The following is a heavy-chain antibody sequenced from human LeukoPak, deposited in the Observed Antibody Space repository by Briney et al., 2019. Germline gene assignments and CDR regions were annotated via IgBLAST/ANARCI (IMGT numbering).Heavy chain of an antibody. CDR1: GGSISSYY. CDR3: ARGLTYYYGSGSYFLDY. J-gene: IGHJ4*02. CDR2: IYYSGST. V-gene: IGHV4-59*01. D-gene: IGHD3-10*01. Sequence: LETLSLTCTVSGGSISSYYWSWIRQPPGKGLEWIGYIYYSGSTNYNPSLKSRVTISVDTSKNQFSLKLSSVTAADTAVYYCARGLTYYYGSGSYFLDYWGQGTLVTVSS.